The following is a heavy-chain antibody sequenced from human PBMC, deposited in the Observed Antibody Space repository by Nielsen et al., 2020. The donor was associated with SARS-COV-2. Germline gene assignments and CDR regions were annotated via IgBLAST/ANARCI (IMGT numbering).Heavy chain of an antibody. CDR1: GGSISSGGYY. CDR2: IYYSGST. V-gene: IGHV4-31*03. D-gene: IGHD6-13*01. CDR3: ARGKAGVPAALMQVNWFDP. Sequence: SETLSLTCTVSGGSISSGGYYWSWIRQHPGKGLEWIGYIYYSGSTYYNPSLKSRVTISLDTSKNQFSLNLSPVTAADTAVYYCARGKAGVPAALMQVNWFDPWGQGTLVTVSS. J-gene: IGHJ5*02.